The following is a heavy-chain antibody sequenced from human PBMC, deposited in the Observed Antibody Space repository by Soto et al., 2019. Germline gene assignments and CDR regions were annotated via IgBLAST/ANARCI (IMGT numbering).Heavy chain of an antibody. Sequence: QVQLVESGGGVVQPGRSLRLSCAASGFTFSSYAMHWVRQAPGKGLEWVAVISYDGSNKYYADSVKGRFTISRDNSKNTLYMQMNSLIAEDTAVYYCARGPMGRYYGSGSYYFDYWGQGTLVTVSS. CDR3: ARGPMGRYYGSGSYYFDY. D-gene: IGHD3-10*01. J-gene: IGHJ4*02. V-gene: IGHV3-30-3*01. CDR2: ISYDGSNK. CDR1: GFTFSSYA.